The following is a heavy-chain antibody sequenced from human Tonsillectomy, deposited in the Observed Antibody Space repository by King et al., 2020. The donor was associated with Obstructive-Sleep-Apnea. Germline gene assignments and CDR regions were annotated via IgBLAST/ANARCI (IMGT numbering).Heavy chain of an antibody. V-gene: IGHV3-7*01. CDR3: ASAPGGSYTLFDY. J-gene: IGHJ4*02. CDR2: IKQDGSEK. Sequence: VQLVQSGGGLVQPGGSLRLSCAASGFTFSSYWMSWVRQAPGKGLEWVANIKQDGSEKYYVDSVKGRFTISRDNAKNSLYLQMNSLRAEDTAVYYCASAPGGSYTLFDYWGQGTLVTVSS. D-gene: IGHD1-26*01. CDR1: GFTFSSYW.